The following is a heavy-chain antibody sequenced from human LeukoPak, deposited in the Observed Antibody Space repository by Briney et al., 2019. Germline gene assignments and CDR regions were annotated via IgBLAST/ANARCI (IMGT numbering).Heavy chain of an antibody. Sequence: ASVTVSCKASGYTFTGYYMHWVRQAPGQGLEWMGWINPNSGGTNYAQKFQGRVTMTRDTSISTAYMELSRLRSDDTAVYYCARESNWNYLYDYWGQGTLVTVSS. V-gene: IGHV1-2*02. CDR2: INPNSGGT. CDR3: ARESNWNYLYDY. J-gene: IGHJ4*02. CDR1: GYTFTGYY. D-gene: IGHD1-7*01.